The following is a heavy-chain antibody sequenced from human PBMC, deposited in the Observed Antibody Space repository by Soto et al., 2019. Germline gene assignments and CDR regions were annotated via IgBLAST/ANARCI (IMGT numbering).Heavy chain of an antibody. D-gene: IGHD1-26*01. Sequence: QVQLVQSGAEVKKPGSSVKVSCKASGGTFSSYAISWVRQAPGQGLEWMGGIIPIFGTANYAQKFQGRVTITADESTSTAYMELSCQRSEDTAVHSCARGLHSGSYYPLDYWGQGTLVTVSS. CDR1: GGTFSSYA. J-gene: IGHJ4*02. V-gene: IGHV1-69*12. CDR3: ARGLHSGSYYPLDY. CDR2: IIPIFGTA.